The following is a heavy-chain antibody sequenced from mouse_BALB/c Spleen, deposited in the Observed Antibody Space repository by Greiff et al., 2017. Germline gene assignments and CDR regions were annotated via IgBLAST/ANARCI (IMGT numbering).Heavy chain of an antibody. Sequence: EVKLMESGGGLVQPGGSLRLSCATSGFTFSDFYMEWVRQPPGKRLEWIAAIRNKANGYTTEYSASVKGRFTISKDNSHMILYLQMNTMRAEDSATYYCARDAAYYYGSGFAYWGQGTLVTVSA. CDR2: IRNKANGYTT. CDR3: ARDAAYYYGSGFAY. V-gene: IGHV7-1*02. CDR1: GFTFSDFY. J-gene: IGHJ3*01. D-gene: IGHD1-1*01.